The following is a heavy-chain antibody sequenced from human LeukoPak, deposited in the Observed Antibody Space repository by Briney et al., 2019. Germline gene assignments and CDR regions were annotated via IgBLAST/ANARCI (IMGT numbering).Heavy chain of an antibody. J-gene: IGHJ4*02. D-gene: IGHD3-9*01. CDR1: GGSISSYY. CDR3: ARAVGSFDWLPLFDY. V-gene: IGHV4-59*08. CDR2: IYHSGIT. Sequence: ASETLSLTCTVSGGSISSYYWSWIRQPPGKGLEWIGNIYHSGITYYTPSLKSRVTISVDTSKNQFYLKLSSVTAADTAVYYCARAVGSFDWLPLFDYWGQRTLVTVSS.